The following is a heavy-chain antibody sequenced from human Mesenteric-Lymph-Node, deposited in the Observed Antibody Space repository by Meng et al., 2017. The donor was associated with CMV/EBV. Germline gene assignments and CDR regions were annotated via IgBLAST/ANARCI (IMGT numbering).Heavy chain of an antibody. CDR2: IKEDGSAK. CDR3: ARVDYFDSATYPVFARDYYYGMDV. D-gene: IGHD3-10*01. Sequence: GESLKISCAAPGFTFRNFWMNWVRQAPGKGLEWVANIKEDGSAKYYVDSVKGRFTISRDNAKNSLYLQMNSLRAEDTAVYYCARVDYFDSATYPVFARDYYYGMDVWGQGTTVTVSS. CDR1: GFTFRNFW. V-gene: IGHV3-7*01. J-gene: IGHJ6*02.